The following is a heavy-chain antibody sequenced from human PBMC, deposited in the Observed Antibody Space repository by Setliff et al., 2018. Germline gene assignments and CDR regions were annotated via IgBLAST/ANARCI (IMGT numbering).Heavy chain of an antibody. Sequence: ASVKVSCKTSGFGFTTFGFSWVRQAPGQGLEWLGSISPYSGNTNYPQWLQDRVTMTTDTSTSTAYMELRSLRSDDTAVYYCARDGDYEGACYWGQGTLVTVSS. CDR3: ARDGDYEGACY. J-gene: IGHJ4*02. CDR2: ISPYSGNT. D-gene: IGHD4-17*01. V-gene: IGHV1-18*01. CDR1: GFGFTTFG.